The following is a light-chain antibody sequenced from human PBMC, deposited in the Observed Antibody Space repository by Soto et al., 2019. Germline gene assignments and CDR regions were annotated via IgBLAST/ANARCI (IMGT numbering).Light chain of an antibody. CDR1: QSIRSW. V-gene: IGKV1-5*01. CDR3: QQYNFDSWT. CDR2: DAS. Sequence: IQMTQSPSTLSASVGDRVTITCRASQSIRSWLAWYQQKPGKAPKLLIFDASNLQSGVPSRFSGSGSGTEFTLTISSLQPDDFASYYCQQYNFDSWTFGQGTKV. J-gene: IGKJ1*01.